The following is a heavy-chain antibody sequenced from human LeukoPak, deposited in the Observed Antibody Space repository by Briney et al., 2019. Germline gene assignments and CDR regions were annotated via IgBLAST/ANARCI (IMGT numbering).Heavy chain of an antibody. D-gene: IGHD6-6*01. V-gene: IGHV1-2*02. CDR1: GYTFTDQW. CDR3: ARAYSSLRLYHLDY. CDR2: INPNSGGT. Sequence: ASVKDSCKASGYTFTDQWIHWVRQAPGQGLEWLGWINPNSGGTNYAQKVEGRIAMTTDTSINTGYMEMTRLTSDDTAVYYCARAYSSLRLYHLDYWGQGTLVTVSS. J-gene: IGHJ4*02.